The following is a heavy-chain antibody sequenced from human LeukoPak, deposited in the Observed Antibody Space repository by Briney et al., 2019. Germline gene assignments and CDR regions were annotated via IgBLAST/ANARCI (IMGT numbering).Heavy chain of an antibody. CDR2: INPNSGGT. D-gene: IGHD2-2*01. CDR3: AREQPADNYYGMDV. Sequence: ASVKVSCKASGYTFTGYYMHWVRQAPGQGLEWMGRINPNSGGTNYAQKFQGRVTMTRDTSISTAYMELGSLRSDDTAVYYCAREQPADNYYGMDVWGQGTTVTVSS. J-gene: IGHJ6*02. CDR1: GYTFTGYY. V-gene: IGHV1-2*06.